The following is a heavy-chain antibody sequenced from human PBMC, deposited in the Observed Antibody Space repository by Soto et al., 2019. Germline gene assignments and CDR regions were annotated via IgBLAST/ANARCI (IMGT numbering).Heavy chain of an antibody. CDR3: ARGGSYYLDY. Sequence: QVQLVESGGGLVKPGGSLRLSCAASGYTFSDHYMSWIRQAPGKGLEWVSHISDSSTFTNYADSVKGRFTISRDNVKNSVYLQMNSLRAEDTAVYYCARGGSYYLDYWGQGTLVTVSS. CDR2: ISDSSTFT. CDR1: GYTFSDHY. D-gene: IGHD1-26*01. J-gene: IGHJ4*02. V-gene: IGHV3-11*06.